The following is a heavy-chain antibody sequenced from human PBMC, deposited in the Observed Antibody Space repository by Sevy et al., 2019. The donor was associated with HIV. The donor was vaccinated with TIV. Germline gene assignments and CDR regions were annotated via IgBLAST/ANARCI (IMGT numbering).Heavy chain of an antibody. CDR1: GGSINSSDYC. CDR2: IYYSGNT. V-gene: IGHV4-39*01. D-gene: IGHD7-27*01. Sequence: SESLSLTCTVSGGSINSSDYCWGWIRQPPGKGLEWIGSIYYSGNTYYNPSLKSRVTISVDTSKNQFSLKLSSLAAADTAVYYCARQHLGSFDYWGQGTLVTVSS. CDR3: ARQHLGSFDY. J-gene: IGHJ4*02.